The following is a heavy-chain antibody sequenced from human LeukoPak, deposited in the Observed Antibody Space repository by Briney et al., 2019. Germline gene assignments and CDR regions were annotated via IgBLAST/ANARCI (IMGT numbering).Heavy chain of an antibody. J-gene: IGHJ4*02. V-gene: IGHV1-3*01. CDR3: ARDLTTSSGCLDY. CDR1: GYTFTSYA. Sequence: ASVKVSCKASGYTFTSYAMHWVRQAPGQRLEWMGWINAGNGNTKYLQKFQGRVTITRDTSASTAYMELSSLRSEDTAVYYCARDLTTSSGCLDYWGQGTLVTVSS. D-gene: IGHD3-22*01. CDR2: INAGNGNT.